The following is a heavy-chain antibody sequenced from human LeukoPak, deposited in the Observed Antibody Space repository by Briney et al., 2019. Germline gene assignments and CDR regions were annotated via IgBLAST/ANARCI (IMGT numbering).Heavy chain of an antibody. CDR1: GGSISTYY. Sequence: SETLSLTCTVSGGSISTYYWNWIRQPPGKGLEWIGYIYHSGSTNYNPSLQSRVTITVDTSKNQFSLNLNSVTAADTAVYYCARGGAARLHFQNWGQGTLVTVSS. V-gene: IGHV4-59*01. D-gene: IGHD6-6*01. CDR2: IYHSGST. J-gene: IGHJ1*01. CDR3: ARGGAARLHFQN.